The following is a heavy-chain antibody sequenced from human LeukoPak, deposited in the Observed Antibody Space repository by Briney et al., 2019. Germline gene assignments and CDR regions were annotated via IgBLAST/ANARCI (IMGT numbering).Heavy chain of an antibody. CDR2: SSSSGTTN. CDR1: GFGLSSYE. J-gene: IGHJ4*02. CDR3: ARDWKF. D-gene: IGHD1-1*01. V-gene: IGHV3-48*03. Sequence: GGSLRLSCAASGFGLSSYEMNWVRQAPGEGLEWVSYSSSSGTTNHYADSVKGRFTISRDNAKNSLYLQMNYLRAEDTAVYYCARDWKFWGQGTLVTVSS.